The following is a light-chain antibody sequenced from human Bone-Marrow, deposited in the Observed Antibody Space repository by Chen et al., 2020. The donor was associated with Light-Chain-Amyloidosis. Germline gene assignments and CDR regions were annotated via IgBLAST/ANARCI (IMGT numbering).Light chain of an antibody. Sequence: SYVLTQPSSLSVAPGQTAPIACGGNKIGSTSVHWYQQTPGQAPLLVVYDDSDRPSGIPERLSGSNSGNTATLTIRRVEAGDEADYYCQVWDRSSDRPVFGGGTKLTVL. CDR2: DDS. J-gene: IGLJ3*02. V-gene: IGLV3-21*02. CDR3: QVWDRSSDRPV. CDR1: KIGSTS.